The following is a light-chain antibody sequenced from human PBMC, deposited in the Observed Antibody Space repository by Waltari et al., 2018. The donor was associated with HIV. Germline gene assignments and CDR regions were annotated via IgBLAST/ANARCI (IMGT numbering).Light chain of an antibody. CDR3: AAWDDNLDGYVV. V-gene: IGLV1-44*01. J-gene: IGLJ2*01. CDR2: SND. CDR1: RSNIGSNA. Sequence: QSVLTQPPSTSGTPGQRVTISCSGSRSNIGSNAVDSYQQFPGTAPKLLSSSNDQRPAGVPDRFSASKSGTSASLAISGLQSEDEGNYYCAAWDDNLDGYVVCGGGTKLTVL.